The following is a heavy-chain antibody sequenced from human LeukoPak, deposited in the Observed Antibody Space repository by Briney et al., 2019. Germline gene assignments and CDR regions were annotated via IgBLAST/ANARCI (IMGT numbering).Heavy chain of an antibody. CDR2: ISDRGSRT. CDR1: GITLSNYG. J-gene: IGHJ4*02. V-gene: IGHV3-23*01. Sequence: GGSLRLSCAVSGITLSNYGLSWVRQAPGKGLEWVAGISDRGSRTNYADSVKGRFTISTDHPKNTLYLQMNSLRAEDTAVYYCAKELAPTYYYDSSGYSPFDYWGQGTLVTVSS. D-gene: IGHD3-22*01. CDR3: AKELAPTYYYDSSGYSPFDY.